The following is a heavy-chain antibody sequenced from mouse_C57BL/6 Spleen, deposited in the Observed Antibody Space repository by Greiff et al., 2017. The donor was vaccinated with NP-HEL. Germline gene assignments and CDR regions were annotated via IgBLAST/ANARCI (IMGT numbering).Heavy chain of an antibody. CDR3: ARGAYYSPYYYAMDY. V-gene: IGHV1-72*01. D-gene: IGHD2-12*01. J-gene: IGHJ4*01. CDR1: GYTFTSYW. CDR2: IDPNSGGT. Sequence: QVQLQQPGAELVKPGASVKLSCKASGYTFTSYWMHWVKQRPGRGLEWIGRIDPNSGGTKYNEKFKSKATLTVDKPSSTAYMQLSSLTSEDSAVYYCARGAYYSPYYYAMDYWGQGTSVTVSS.